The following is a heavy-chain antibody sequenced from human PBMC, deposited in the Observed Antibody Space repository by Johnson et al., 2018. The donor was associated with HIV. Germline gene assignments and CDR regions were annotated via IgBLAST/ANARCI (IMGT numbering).Heavy chain of an antibody. J-gene: IGHJ3*02. CDR2: IKSKTDGGTT. CDR1: GFTFSNAW. D-gene: IGHD3-3*01. Sequence: VQLVESGGGLVKPGGSLRLSCAASGFTFSNAWMSWVRQAPGKGLEWVGRIKSKTDGGTTDYAAPVKGRFTISRDDSKNTLYLQMNSLRAEDRAVYYCAKDLGESENEAWASDYYDLSRDYPGQDPRGWVGTFDIWGQGTMVTVSS. CDR3: AKDLGESENEAWASDYYDLSRDYPGQDPRGWVGTFDI. V-gene: IGHV3-15*01.